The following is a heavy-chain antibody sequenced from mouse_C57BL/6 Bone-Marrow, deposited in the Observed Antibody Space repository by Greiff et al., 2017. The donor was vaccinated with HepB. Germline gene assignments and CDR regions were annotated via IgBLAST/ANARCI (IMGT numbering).Heavy chain of an antibody. J-gene: IGHJ3*01. Sequence: DVHLVESGGDLVKPGGSLKLSCAASGFTFSSYGMSWVRQTPDKRLEWVATISSGGSYTYYPDSVKGRFTISRDNAKNTLYLQMSSLKSEDTAMYYCARRGLYDGYSFAYWGQGTLVTVSA. CDR2: ISSGGSYT. V-gene: IGHV5-6*01. CDR3: ARRGLYDGYSFAY. CDR1: GFTFSSYG. D-gene: IGHD2-3*01.